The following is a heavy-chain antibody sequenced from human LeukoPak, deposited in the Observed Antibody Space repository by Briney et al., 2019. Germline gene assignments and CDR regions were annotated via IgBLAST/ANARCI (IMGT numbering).Heavy chain of an antibody. J-gene: IGHJ4*02. V-gene: IGHV1-2*02. CDR2: INPNSGGT. Sequence: ASVKVSCKASGYTFTGYYMHWVRQAPGQGLEWMGWINPNSGGTNYAQKFQGRVTMTRDTSISTAYMELSWLRSDDTAVYYCARGGSGGSYFSIDYWGQGTLVTVSS. CDR3: ARGGSGGSYFSIDY. CDR1: GYTFTGYY. D-gene: IGHD1-26*01.